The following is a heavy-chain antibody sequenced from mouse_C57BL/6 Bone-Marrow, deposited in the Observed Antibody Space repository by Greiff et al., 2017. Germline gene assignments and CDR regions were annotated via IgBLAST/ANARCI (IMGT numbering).Heavy chain of an antibody. V-gene: IGHV1-81*01. J-gene: IGHJ3*01. D-gene: IGHD2-4*01. CDR2: IYPRSGNT. CDR3: ARSDDYDAGFAY. CDR1: GYTFTSYG. Sequence: QVQLQQSGAELARPGASVKLSCKASGYTFTSYGISWVKQRTGQGLEWIGEIYPRSGNTYYNEKFKGKATLTADKSSSTAYMELRSLTSEDSAVYFCARSDDYDAGFAYWGQGTLVTVSA.